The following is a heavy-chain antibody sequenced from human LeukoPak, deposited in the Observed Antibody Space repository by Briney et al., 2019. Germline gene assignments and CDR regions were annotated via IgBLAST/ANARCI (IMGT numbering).Heavy chain of an antibody. D-gene: IGHD5-12*01. V-gene: IGHV1-2*02. CDR2: INPDSGGT. CDR3: ARAPGSGYAFDS. J-gene: IGHJ4*02. CDR1: GYTFTGYY. Sequence: ASVKVSCKASGYTFTGYYMHWVRQAPGRGLEWMGWINPDSGGTKSAQKFQGRVTMTRDTSINTAYMELSRLASDDTAVYYCARAPGSGYAFDSWGQGTQVTVSS.